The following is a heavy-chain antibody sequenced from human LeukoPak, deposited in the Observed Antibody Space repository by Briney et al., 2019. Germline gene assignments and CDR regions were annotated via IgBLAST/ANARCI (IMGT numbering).Heavy chain of an antibody. CDR2: IILIFGIA. V-gene: IGHV1-69*13. CDR3: VVGATPVDV. J-gene: IGHJ6*04. D-gene: IGHD1-26*01. CDR1: WGTFTSYA. Sequence: ASVKLSCKASWGTFTSYAVSWAREAPGPGPEWRGGIILIFGIANYAQTSHGSVTIPADESTSTAYMELSSLRSEDTAVYYCVVGATPVDVWGKGTTVTVSS.